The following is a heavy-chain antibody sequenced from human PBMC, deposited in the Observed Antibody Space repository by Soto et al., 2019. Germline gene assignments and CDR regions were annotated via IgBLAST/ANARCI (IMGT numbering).Heavy chain of an antibody. J-gene: IGHJ4*02. CDR1: GFTFSSYG. V-gene: IGHV3-33*01. CDR2: IWYDGSNK. Sequence: GGSLRLSCAASGFTFSSYGMHWVRQAPGKGLEWVAVIWYDGSNKYYADSVKGRFTISRDNSKNTLYLQMNSLRAEDTAVYYCARESQDIVVVPAAMSGYFDYWGQGTLVTVSS. CDR3: ARESQDIVVVPAAMSGYFDY. D-gene: IGHD2-2*01.